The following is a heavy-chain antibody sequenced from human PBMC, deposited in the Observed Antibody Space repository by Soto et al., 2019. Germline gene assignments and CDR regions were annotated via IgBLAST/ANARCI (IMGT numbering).Heavy chain of an antibody. D-gene: IGHD3-10*01. Sequence: GASVKVSCKVSGYTLTELSMHWVRQAPGKGLEWMGGFDPEDGETIYAQKFQGRVTMTEDTSTDTAYMELSSLRPEDTAVYYCATDLGGPVRDAFDIWGQGTMVTVSS. CDR3: ATDLGGPVRDAFDI. CDR1: GYTLTELS. J-gene: IGHJ3*02. CDR2: FDPEDGET. V-gene: IGHV1-24*01.